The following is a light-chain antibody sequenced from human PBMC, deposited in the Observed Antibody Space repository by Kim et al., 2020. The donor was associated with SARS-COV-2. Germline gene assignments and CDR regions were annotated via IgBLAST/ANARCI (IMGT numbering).Light chain of an antibody. CDR3: SSYTSSSTFV. CDR1: SSDVGGYNY. V-gene: IGLV2-14*01. Sequence: QSALTQPASFSGSPGQSITISCTGTSSDVGGYNYVSWYQQHAGKAPKLMIYDVSQRPSGVSNRFSGSKSGNTASLTISGLQTEDEADYYCSSYTSSSTFVFGTGTKVTVL. J-gene: IGLJ1*01. CDR2: DVS.